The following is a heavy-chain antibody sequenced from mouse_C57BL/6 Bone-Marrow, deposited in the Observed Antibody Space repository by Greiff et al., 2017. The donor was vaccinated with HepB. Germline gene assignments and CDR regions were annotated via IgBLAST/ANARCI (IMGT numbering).Heavy chain of an antibody. D-gene: IGHD5-5*01. J-gene: IGHJ2*01. CDR2: IWSDGST. V-gene: IGHV2-6-1*01. CDR3: ARHQTTYVGDFDY. CDR1: GFSLTSYG. Sequence: VMLVESGPGLVAPSQSLSITCTVSGFSLTSYGVHWVRQPPGKGLEWLVVIWSDGSTTYNSALKSRLSISKDNSKSQVFLKMNSLQTDDTAMYYCARHQTTYVGDFDYWGQGTTLTVSS.